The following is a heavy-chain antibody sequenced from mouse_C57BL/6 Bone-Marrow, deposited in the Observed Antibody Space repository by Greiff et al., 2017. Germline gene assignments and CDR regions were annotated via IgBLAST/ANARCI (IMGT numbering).Heavy chain of an antibody. CDR3: ERDGRQLRLLFAY. V-gene: IGHV5-4*01. CDR1: GFTFSSYA. D-gene: IGHD3-2*02. Sequence: EVMLVESGGGLVKPGGSLKLSCAASGFTFSSYAMSWVRQTPEKRLEWVATISDGGSYTYYPDNVKGRFTLSRDNAKNNLYLQMSHLKSEDTAMYYCERDGRQLRLLFAYWGQGTLVTVSA. CDR2: ISDGGSYT. J-gene: IGHJ3*01.